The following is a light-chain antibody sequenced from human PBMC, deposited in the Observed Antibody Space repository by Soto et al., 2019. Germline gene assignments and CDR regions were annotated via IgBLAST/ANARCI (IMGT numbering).Light chain of an antibody. Sequence: QSVLTQPPSASGSPGQSVTISCTGTSSDVGGYNYVSWYQQHPGRAPKLMIYDVTKRPSGVPDRFSGSRSGNTASLTVSGLQAEDEADYYCCSYAGNRTFVFGGGTKLTVL. CDR3: CSYAGNRTFV. CDR2: DVT. CDR1: SSDVGGYNY. J-gene: IGLJ3*02. V-gene: IGLV2-8*01.